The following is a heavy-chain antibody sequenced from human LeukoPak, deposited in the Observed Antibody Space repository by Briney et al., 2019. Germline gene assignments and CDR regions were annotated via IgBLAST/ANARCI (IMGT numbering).Heavy chain of an antibody. D-gene: IGHD2-2*01. CDR1: GGTFSSYT. V-gene: IGHV1-69*04. Sequence: GASVKVSCKASGGTFSSYTISWVRQAPGQGLEWMGRIIPILGIANYAQKFQGRVTITADKSTSTAYMELSSLRSEDTAVYYCAREGVVPAADGGWLDPWGQGTLVTVSS. CDR3: AREGVVPAADGGWLDP. J-gene: IGHJ5*02. CDR2: IIPILGIA.